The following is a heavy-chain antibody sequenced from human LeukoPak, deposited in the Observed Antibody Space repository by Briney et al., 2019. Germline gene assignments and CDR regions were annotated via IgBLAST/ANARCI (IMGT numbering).Heavy chain of an antibody. J-gene: IGHJ5*02. CDR1: GFTFDDYG. CDR2: INWNGGST. D-gene: IGHD3-9*01. Sequence: TGGSLRLSCAASGFTFDDYGMSWVRQAPGKGLEWVSGINWNGGSTGYADSVKGRFTISRDNAKNSLYLQMNSLRAEDTALYHCARDVLSTYYDILTGYYVPWFDPWGQGTLVTVSS. V-gene: IGHV3-20*01. CDR3: ARDVLSTYYDILTGYYVPWFDP.